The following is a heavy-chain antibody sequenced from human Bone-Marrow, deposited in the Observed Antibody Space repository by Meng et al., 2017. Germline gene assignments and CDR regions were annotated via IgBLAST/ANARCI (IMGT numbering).Heavy chain of an antibody. D-gene: IGHD6-13*01. J-gene: IGHJ5*02. CDR2: INTNTGNP. CDR3: ARIVAAVGMIAWFDP. V-gene: IGHV7-4-1*02. Sequence: HQVHSGCVLKYPGVLLKVSCKASGYTCTSYAMSWVRQAPGQGLEWMGWINTNTGNPTYAQGFTGRFVFSLGTSVSTAYLQISSLKTEDTAVYYCARIVAAVGMIAWFDPWGQGTLVTVSS. CDR1: GYTCTSYA.